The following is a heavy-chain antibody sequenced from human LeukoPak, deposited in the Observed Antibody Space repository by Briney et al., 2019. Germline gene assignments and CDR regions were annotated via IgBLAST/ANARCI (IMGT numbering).Heavy chain of an antibody. J-gene: IGHJ4*02. D-gene: IGHD2-2*01. V-gene: IGHV3-21*01. CDR1: GFTFSSYS. CDR2: ISSSSSSYI. Sequence: PGGSLRLSCAASGFTFSSYSMNWVRQAPGKGLEWVSSISSSSSSYIYYADSVKGRFTISRDNAKNSLYLQMNSLRAEDTAVYYCAREPLIVVVPAATYFDYWGQGTLVTVSS. CDR3: AREPLIVVVPAATYFDY.